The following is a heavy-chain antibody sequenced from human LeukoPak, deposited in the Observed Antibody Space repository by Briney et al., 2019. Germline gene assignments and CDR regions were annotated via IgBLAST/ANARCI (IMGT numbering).Heavy chain of an antibody. CDR1: GYTFTGHF. Sequence: AASVKVSCKASGYTFTGHFMLWVRQAPGKGLEWMAWINPNSCVTSYAQKFQGRVTLTRDTSINTAYMELRRLRSDDTALYYCARGGAGTAYYDWDFFRFDYWGQGTLVTVSS. CDR3: ARGGAGTAYYDWDFFRFDY. J-gene: IGHJ4*02. D-gene: IGHD5-12*01. CDR2: INPNSCVT. V-gene: IGHV1-2*02.